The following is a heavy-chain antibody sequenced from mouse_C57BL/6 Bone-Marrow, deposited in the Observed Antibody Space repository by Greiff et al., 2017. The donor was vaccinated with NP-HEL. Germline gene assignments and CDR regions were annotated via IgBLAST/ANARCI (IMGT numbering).Heavy chain of an antibody. CDR2: ISYDGSN. J-gene: IGHJ2*01. D-gene: IGHD1-1*01. V-gene: IGHV3-6*01. CDR3: ARGYYGSPYYFDY. CDR1: GYSITSGYY. Sequence: EVQLQQSGPGLVKPSQSLSLTCSVTGYSITSGYYWNWIRQFPGNKLEWMGYISYDGSNNYNPSLKNRISITRDTSKNQFFLKLNSVTTEDTATYYCARGYYGSPYYFDYWGQGTTLTVSS.